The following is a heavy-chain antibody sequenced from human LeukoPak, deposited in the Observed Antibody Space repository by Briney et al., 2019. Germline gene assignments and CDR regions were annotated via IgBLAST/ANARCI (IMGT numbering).Heavy chain of an antibody. CDR1: GFTFSSYA. J-gene: IGHJ6*03. D-gene: IGHD1-26*01. CDR2: ISYDGSNK. V-gene: IGHV3-30*04. CDR3: ARDTGIVGATPWYMDV. Sequence: TGGSLRLSCAASGFTFSSYAMHWVRQAPGKGLEWVAVISYDGSNKYYADSVKGRFTISRDNSKNTLYLQMNSLRSDDTAVYYCARDTGIVGATPWYMDVWGKGTTVTVSS.